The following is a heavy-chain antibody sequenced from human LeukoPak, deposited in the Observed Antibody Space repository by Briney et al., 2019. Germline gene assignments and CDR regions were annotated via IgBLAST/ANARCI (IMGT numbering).Heavy chain of an antibody. V-gene: IGHV4-59*01. D-gene: IGHD4-17*01. CDR2: IYYSGST. CDR3: ARQGYGSYFDY. CDR1: GGSISSYY. J-gene: IGHJ4*02. Sequence: PSETLSLTCTVSGGSISSYYWSWIRQPPGKGLEWIGYIYYSGSTNYNPSLKSRVTISVDTSKNQFSLKLSSVTAADTAVYYCARQGYGSYFDYWGQGTLVTVSS.